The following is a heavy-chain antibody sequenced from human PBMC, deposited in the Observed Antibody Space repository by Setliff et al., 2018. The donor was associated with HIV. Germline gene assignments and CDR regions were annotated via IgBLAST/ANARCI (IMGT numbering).Heavy chain of an antibody. CDR1: GYTFTGYY. D-gene: IGHD7-27*01. J-gene: IGHJ4*02. V-gene: IGHV1-69*13. CDR3: ARGRASGSANSG. Sequence: SVKVSCKASGYTFTGYYMHWVRQAPGQGLEWMGGIMLIFGTANYAQKFQGRVTLTADESTSIAYMELNSLRSEDTAVYYCARGRASGSANSGWGQGTLVTVSS. CDR2: IMLIFGTA.